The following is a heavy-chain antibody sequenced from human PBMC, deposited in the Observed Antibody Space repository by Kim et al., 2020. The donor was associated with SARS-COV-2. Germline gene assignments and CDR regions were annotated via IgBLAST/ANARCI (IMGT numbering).Heavy chain of an antibody. CDR3: ARNSGAALALDI. CDR2: ISSSSSYI. V-gene: IGHV3-21*01. D-gene: IGHD6-19*01. J-gene: IGHJ3*02. CDR1: GFTFSSYS. Sequence: GGSLRLSCAASGFTFSSYSMNWVRQAPGKGLEWVSSISSSSSYIYYADSVKGRFTISRDNAKNSLYLQMNSLRAEDTAVYYCARNSGAALALDIWGQGTMVTVSS.